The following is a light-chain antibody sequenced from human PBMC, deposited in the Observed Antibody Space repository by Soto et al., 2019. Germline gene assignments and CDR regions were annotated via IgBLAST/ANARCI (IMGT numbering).Light chain of an antibody. CDR2: GAS. CDR1: QRVSSN. V-gene: IGKV3-15*01. Sequence: EIVMTQSPATLSVSPGDRATLSCRASQRVSSNLAWYQQKPGQAPSLLIYGASTRATGIPARFSGSGSGTEFTLTISSLQSEDFAVYSCQQYNNWPPTALTFGGGTKVEIK. CDR3: QQYNNWPPTALT. J-gene: IGKJ4*01.